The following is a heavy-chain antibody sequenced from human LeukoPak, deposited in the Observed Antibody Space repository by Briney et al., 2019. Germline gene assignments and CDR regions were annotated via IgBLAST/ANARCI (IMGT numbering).Heavy chain of an antibody. J-gene: IGHJ4*02. V-gene: IGHV1-69*05. CDR2: IIPIFGTA. CDR3: ARGGRIGDYGDDDYYFDY. D-gene: IGHD4-17*01. Sequence: SVKVSCKASGCTFSSYAISWVRQAPAQGLEWMGGIIPIFGTANYAQKFQGRVTITTDESTSTAYMELGSLRSEDTAVYYCARGGRIGDYGDDDYYFDYWGQGTLVTVSS. CDR1: GCTFSSYA.